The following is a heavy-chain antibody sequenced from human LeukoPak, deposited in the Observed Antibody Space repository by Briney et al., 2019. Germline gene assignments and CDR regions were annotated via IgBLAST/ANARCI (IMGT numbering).Heavy chain of an antibody. CDR2: IYYSGST. J-gene: IGHJ4*02. CDR3: ARVYGIAAAGTRDY. CDR1: GGSISSYY. Sequence: SETLSLTCTVSGGSISSYYWSWIRQPPGKGLEWIGYIYYSGSTNYNPSLKSRVTISVDTSKNQFSLKLSSVTAADTAVYYCARVYGIAAAGTRDYWGQGTLVTVSS. V-gene: IGHV4-59*08. D-gene: IGHD6-13*01.